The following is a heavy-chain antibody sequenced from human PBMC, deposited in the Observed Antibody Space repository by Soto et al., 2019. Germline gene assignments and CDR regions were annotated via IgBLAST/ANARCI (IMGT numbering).Heavy chain of an antibody. D-gene: IGHD3-3*01. CDR3: ARDRGAGWSGPYYFDY. CDR1: GGSISSGGYY. Sequence: QVQLQESGPGLVKPSQTLSLTCTVSGGSISSGGYYWSWIRQHPGKGLEWIGYIYYSGSTYYNPSLKSRVTIAVDTSKNQFSLKLSSVTAADTAVYYCARDRGAGWSGPYYFDYWGQGTLVTVSS. CDR2: IYYSGST. J-gene: IGHJ4*02. V-gene: IGHV4-31*03.